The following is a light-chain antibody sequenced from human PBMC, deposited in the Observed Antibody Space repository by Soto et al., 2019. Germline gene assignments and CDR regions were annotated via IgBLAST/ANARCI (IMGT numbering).Light chain of an antibody. CDR1: QSVSTN. J-gene: IGKJ5*01. CDR2: GAS. Sequence: EIVMTQSPATLSVSPGERATLSCRASQSVSTNLAWYQQKPGQAPRLLIYGASTRATGIPARFSGSGSGTEFTLTISSLQSEDFAVYHCQQFHNWPPITFGQGTRLEIK. CDR3: QQFHNWPPIT. V-gene: IGKV3-15*01.